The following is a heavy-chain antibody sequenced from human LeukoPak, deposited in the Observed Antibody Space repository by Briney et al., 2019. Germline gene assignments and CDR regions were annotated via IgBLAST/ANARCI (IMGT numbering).Heavy chain of an antibody. CDR3: ASFPPYMVRTDAFDI. D-gene: IGHD3-10*01. V-gene: IGHV3-21*01. J-gene: IGHJ3*02. CDR1: RFSLSNYS. Sequence: GGSLRLSCPASRFSLSNYSMNWVRQAPGKGLEWVSSISRSSAYIYYADSVKGRFTISRDNAKNSLYLQMNSLRAEDTAVYYCASFPPYMVRTDAFDIWGQGTMVTVSS. CDR2: ISRSSAYI.